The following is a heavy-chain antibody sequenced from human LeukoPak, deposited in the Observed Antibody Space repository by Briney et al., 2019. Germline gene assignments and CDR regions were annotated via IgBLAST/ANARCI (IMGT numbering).Heavy chain of an antibody. CDR3: ARDVLAY. CDR2: IKQDGSEK. V-gene: IGHV3-7*01. J-gene: IGHJ4*02. Sequence: GGSLRLSCVVSGFTFSNYWMSWVRQAPGKGLEWVANIKQDGSEKDYMDSVKGRFTISRDNAKNSLYLQMNSLRAEDTAVYYCARDVLAYWGQGTLVTVSS. CDR1: GFTFSNYW. D-gene: IGHD2-15*01.